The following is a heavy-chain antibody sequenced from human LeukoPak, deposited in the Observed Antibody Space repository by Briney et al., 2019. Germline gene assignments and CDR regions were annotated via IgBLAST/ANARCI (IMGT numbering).Heavy chain of an antibody. J-gene: IGHJ4*02. CDR3: ARGITGTKSYFDY. D-gene: IGHD1-7*01. Sequence: GGSLRLSCAASGFTFSSYTMNWVRQAPGKGLEWVSSISRSGSYIYYANSVNGRIAISRDNAKNSLYLQMNSLRAEDTAVYYCARGITGTKSYFDYWGQGALVTVSS. CDR1: GFTFSSYT. V-gene: IGHV3-21*01. CDR2: ISRSGSYI.